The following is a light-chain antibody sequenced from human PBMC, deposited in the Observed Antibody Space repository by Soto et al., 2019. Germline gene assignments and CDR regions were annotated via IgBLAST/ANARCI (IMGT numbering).Light chain of an antibody. V-gene: IGLV2-14*01. J-gene: IGLJ1*01. Sequence: QSVLTQPASVSGSPGQSITISCTGTSSDVGGYNYVSWYQQHPGKAPKLMIYDVSNRPSGVSNRFSGSKSGNTASLTISGLQAEDEADYYCSSYTSSTFYVFGTGTKGTVL. CDR3: SSYTSSTFYV. CDR2: DVS. CDR1: SSDVGGYNY.